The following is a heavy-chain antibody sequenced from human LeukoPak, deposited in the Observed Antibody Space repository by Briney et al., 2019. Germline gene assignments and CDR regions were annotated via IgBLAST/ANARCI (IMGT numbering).Heavy chain of an antibody. Sequence: GGSLRLSCAASGFTFSSYAMHWVRQAPGKGLEWVAVISYDGSNKYYADSVKGRFTISRDNSKNTLYLQMNSLRAEDTAVYYCARDPSDYGDHYFDYWGRGTLVTVSS. V-gene: IGHV3-30*04. CDR2: ISYDGSNK. J-gene: IGHJ4*02. CDR1: GFTFSSYA. CDR3: ARDPSDYGDHYFDY. D-gene: IGHD4-17*01.